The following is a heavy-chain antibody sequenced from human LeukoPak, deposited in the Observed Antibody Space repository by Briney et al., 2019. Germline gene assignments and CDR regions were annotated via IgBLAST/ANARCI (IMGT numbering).Heavy chain of an antibody. CDR2: ISGSGGST. D-gene: IGHD2-2*01. V-gene: IGHV3-23*01. J-gene: IGHJ4*02. Sequence: GGSLRLSCAASGFTFSSYAMSWVRQAPGKGLEWVSAISGSGGSTYYADSVKGRFTISRDNSKNTLYLQMYSLRAEDTAVYYCAKAPDIVVVPARFDYWGQGTLVTVSS. CDR1: GFTFSSYA. CDR3: AKAPDIVVVPARFDY.